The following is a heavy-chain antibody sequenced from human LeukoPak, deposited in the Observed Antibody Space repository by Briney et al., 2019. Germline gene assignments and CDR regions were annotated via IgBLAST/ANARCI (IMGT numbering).Heavy chain of an antibody. D-gene: IGHD3-10*01. CDR2: VYYTGAS. V-gene: IGHV4-39*07. CDR1: GGSISSSSYY. Sequence: PSETLSLTCTVSGGSISSSSYYWGWIRQPPGKGLEWIGSVYYTGASYYNPSLKSRVTISIDTSKKHFSLKLTSVTAADTAVYYCARTSGALRGYYYMDVWGKGTTVTVSS. CDR3: ARTSGALRGYYYMDV. J-gene: IGHJ6*03.